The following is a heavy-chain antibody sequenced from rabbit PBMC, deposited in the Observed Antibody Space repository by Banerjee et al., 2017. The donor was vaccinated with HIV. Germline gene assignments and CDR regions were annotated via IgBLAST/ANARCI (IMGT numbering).Heavy chain of an antibody. CDR1: GFDLSNYYY. CDR3: VRGGYDENYFNF. CDR2: IYTGSGNT. J-gene: IGHJ4*01. V-gene: IGHV1S43*01. Sequence: QQQLEESGGGLVKPGGTLTLTCKASGFDLSNYYYMCWVRQAPGKGLESIACIYTGSGNTWYASWVNGRFTVSRSTSLNTVDLKMTSLTAADTATYFCVRGGYDENYFNFWGPGTLVTVS. D-gene: IGHD2-1*01.